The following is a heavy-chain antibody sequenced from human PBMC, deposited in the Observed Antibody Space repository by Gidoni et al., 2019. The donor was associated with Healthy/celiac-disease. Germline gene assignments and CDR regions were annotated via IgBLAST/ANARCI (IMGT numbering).Heavy chain of an antibody. Sequence: EVQLVQSGAEVKKPGESLRISCKGSGYSFTSYWISWVRQMPGKGLEWMGRIDPSDSYTNYSPSFQGHVTISADKSISTAYLQWSSLKASDTAMYYCARGEYSGYVPGAFDIWGQGTMVTVSS. D-gene: IGHD5-12*01. CDR1: GYSFTSYW. CDR2: IDPSDSYT. V-gene: IGHV5-10-1*03. CDR3: ARGEYSGYVPGAFDI. J-gene: IGHJ3*02.